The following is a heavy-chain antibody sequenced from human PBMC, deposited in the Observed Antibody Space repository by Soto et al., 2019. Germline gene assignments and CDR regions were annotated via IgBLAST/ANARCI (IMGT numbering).Heavy chain of an antibody. CDR3: ARACNGDYAPEPRDDAFDI. CDR2: IYYSGST. D-gene: IGHD4-17*01. V-gene: IGHV4-31*03. J-gene: IGHJ3*02. Sequence: SETLSLTCTVSGGSISSGGYYWSWIRQHPGKGLEWIGYIYYSGSTYYNPSLKSRVTISVDTSKNQFSLKLSSVTAADTAVYYCARACNGDYAPEPRDDAFDIWGQGTMVTVSS. CDR1: GGSISSGGYY.